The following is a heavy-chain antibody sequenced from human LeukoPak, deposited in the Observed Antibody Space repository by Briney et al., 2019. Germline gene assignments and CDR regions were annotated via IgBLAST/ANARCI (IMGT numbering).Heavy chain of an antibody. CDR3: ARTTEGYAGGPGYSYYYYMDV. CDR2: IHYSGST. J-gene: IGHJ6*03. Sequence: PSETLSLTCTVSGGSISGYYWSWIRQPPGKGLQWIGYIHYSGSTHYNPSLKSRVTISVDTSKNQVSLKLRSVTAADTAVFYCARTTEGYAGGPGYSYYYYMDVWGKGTTVTLSS. CDR1: GGSISGYY. D-gene: IGHD5-12*01. V-gene: IGHV4-59*01.